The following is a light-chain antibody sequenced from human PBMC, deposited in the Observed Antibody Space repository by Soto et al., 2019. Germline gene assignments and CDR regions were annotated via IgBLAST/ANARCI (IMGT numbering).Light chain of an antibody. CDR3: SSYTSSSTLVV. CDR1: SSDVGGYNS. Sequence: QSVLTQPASVSGSPGQSITISCTGTSSDVGGYNSVSWYQQHPGKAPKLMIYDVSNRPSGVSNRFSGSKSGNTASLTISGLQAEDEADYCCSSYTSSSTLVVFGGGTKLTVL. V-gene: IGLV2-14*01. CDR2: DVS. J-gene: IGLJ2*01.